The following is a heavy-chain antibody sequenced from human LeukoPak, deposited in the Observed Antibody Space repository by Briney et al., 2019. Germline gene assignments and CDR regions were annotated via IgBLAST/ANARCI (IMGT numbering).Heavy chain of an antibody. CDR1: GYTFTGYY. CDR2: INPNSGGT. Sequence: GASVKVSCKASGYTFTGYYMHWVRQAPGQGLDWMGWINPNSGGTNYAQKFQGRVTITRNTSISTAYMELSSLRSEDTAVYYCARGYGYVPEDQAFDIWGQGTMVTVSS. D-gene: IGHD5-18*01. CDR3: ARGYGYVPEDQAFDI. V-gene: IGHV1-2*02. J-gene: IGHJ3*02.